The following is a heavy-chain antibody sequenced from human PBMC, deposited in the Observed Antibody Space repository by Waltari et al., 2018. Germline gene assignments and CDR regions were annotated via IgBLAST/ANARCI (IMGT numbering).Heavy chain of an antibody. CDR3: ARGDWYFDV. CDR1: GFVFTNHW. CDR2: INNDGRGV. J-gene: IGHJ2*01. Sequence: QMVESGGGLVQPGGSLRLSCEASGFVFTNHWMHWVRKSPGKGLEWVSRINNDGRGVHYADSVKGRFTISRDNAKNTLYLQMNNLRAADTAMYFCARGDWYFDVWGRPILVTVSS. V-gene: IGHV3-74*01. D-gene: IGHD3-16*01.